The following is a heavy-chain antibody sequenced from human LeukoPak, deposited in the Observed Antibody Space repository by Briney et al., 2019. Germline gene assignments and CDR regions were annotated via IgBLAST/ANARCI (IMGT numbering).Heavy chain of an antibody. CDR3: ARELNSSGYYDFDY. Sequence: ASVKVSCKASGYTFTSYDVNWVRQAPGQGLEWMGWINPNSGGTNYAQKFQGRVTMTRDTSISTAYMELSRLRSDDTAVYYCARELNSSGYYDFDYWGQGTLVTVSS. V-gene: IGHV1-2*02. J-gene: IGHJ4*02. D-gene: IGHD3-22*01. CDR2: INPNSGGT. CDR1: GYTFTSYD.